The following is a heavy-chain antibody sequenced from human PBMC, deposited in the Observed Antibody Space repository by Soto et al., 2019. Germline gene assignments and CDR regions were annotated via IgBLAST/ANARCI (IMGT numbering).Heavy chain of an antibody. CDR2: IKSKTDGGTT. D-gene: IGHD6-13*01. Sequence: EVQLVESGGGLVKPGGSLRLSCAASGFSFSNAWMNWVRQAPGKGLEWVGRIKSKTDGGTTDYAAPVKGRFTISRDDSKNTLYLQMNSLKTEHTAVYLCTNWQQLARPAVRPFDYWGPGTLVTVSS. CDR1: GFSFSNAW. V-gene: IGHV3-15*07. J-gene: IGHJ4*02. CDR3: TNWQQLARPAVRPFDY.